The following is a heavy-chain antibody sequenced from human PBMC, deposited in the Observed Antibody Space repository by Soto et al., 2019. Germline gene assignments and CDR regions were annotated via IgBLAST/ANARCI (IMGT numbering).Heavy chain of an antibody. CDR3: ERRMRYSGYDWPVGHKAFDI. V-gene: IGHV5-51*01. CDR2: IYPGDSDT. CDR1: GYSFTSYW. Sequence: PGESLKIYCKGSGYSFTSYWIGWVRQMPGKGLEWMGIIYPGDSDTRYSPSFQGQVTISADKSISTAYLQWRSLKASDTAMYYCERRMRYSGYDWPVGHKAFDIWGQGTMVPVS. J-gene: IGHJ3*02. D-gene: IGHD5-12*01.